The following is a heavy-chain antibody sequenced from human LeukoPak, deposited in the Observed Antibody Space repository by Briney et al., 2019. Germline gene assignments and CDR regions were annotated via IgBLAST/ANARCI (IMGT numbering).Heavy chain of an antibody. V-gene: IGHV4-30-4*01. CDR1: GGSISSGDSY. Sequence: SETLSLTCTVSGGSISSGDSYWSWIRQPPGKGLEWIGYIYYSGSTYYNPSLKSRVTISVDTSKNQFSLKLSSVTAADTALYYCARARGTGAKKGFDYWGQGTLVTVS. J-gene: IGHJ4*02. CDR3: ARARGTGAKKGFDY. CDR2: IYYSGST. D-gene: IGHD7-27*01.